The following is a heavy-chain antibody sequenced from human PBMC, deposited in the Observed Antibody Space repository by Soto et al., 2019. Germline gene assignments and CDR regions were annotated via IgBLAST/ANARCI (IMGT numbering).Heavy chain of an antibody. CDR2: IIPVFGTT. CDR3: ARDGGFGELKY. Sequence: QVQLVQSGAELKKPGSSVQVSCKASGDTFSGYPINWVRQAPGEGLEWMGRIIPVFGTTNDAQRFEGRVTFTADESTNTAYMELRGLLSEDTAVYYCARDGGFGELKYWGPGTLVTVYS. J-gene: IGHJ4*02. CDR1: GDTFSGYP. D-gene: IGHD3-10*01. V-gene: IGHV1-69*18.